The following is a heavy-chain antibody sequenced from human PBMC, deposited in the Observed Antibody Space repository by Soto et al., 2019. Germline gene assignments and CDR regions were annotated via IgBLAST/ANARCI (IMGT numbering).Heavy chain of an antibody. J-gene: IGHJ4*02. V-gene: IGHV3-23*01. D-gene: IGHD6-13*01. CDR2: ISGGGGTT. CDR1: GFTFTSYA. Sequence: GGSLRLSCAASGFTFTSYAMSWVRQAPGKGLEWVSSISGGGGTTHYADSVKGRFTISRDNSKDTLYLQMNSLRAEDTAVYYCAKGSRDYTSSWYFWGQGTLVTVSS. CDR3: AKGSRDYTSSWYF.